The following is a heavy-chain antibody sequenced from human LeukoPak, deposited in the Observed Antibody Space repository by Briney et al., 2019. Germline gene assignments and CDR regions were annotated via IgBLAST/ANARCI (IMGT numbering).Heavy chain of an antibody. CDR2: ISGSGGSI. D-gene: IGHD3-10*01. Sequence: GGSLRLSCAASGFTFSSYAMSWVRQAPGKGLEWVSAISGSGGSIYYADSVKGRFTISRDNSKNTLYLQMNSLRAEDTAVYYCAKVGRINYGSGSYYYDYWGQGTLVTVSS. J-gene: IGHJ4*02. CDR3: AKVGRINYGSGSYYYDY. CDR1: GFTFSSYA. V-gene: IGHV3-23*01.